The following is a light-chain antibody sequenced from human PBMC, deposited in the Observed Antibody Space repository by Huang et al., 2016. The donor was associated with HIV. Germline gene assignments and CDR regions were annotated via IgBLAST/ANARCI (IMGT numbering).Light chain of an antibody. CDR2: AAS. CDR3: QQSHSSPRT. Sequence: DIQLTQSPASLSASVGDKVTITCRASQTISTSINWYQQKPGKAPKLLIYAASTSQTGVPSRFSGSGSGTDFTLTLSSLQPEDFATYYCQQSHSSPRTFGGGTRVEIK. J-gene: IGKJ4*02. V-gene: IGKV1-39*01. CDR1: QTISTS.